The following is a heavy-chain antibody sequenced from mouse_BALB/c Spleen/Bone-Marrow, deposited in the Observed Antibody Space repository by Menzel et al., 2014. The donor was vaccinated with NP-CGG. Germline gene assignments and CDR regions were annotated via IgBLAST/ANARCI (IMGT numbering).Heavy chain of an antibody. D-gene: IGHD4-1*02. CDR1: GFTFSTYA. V-gene: IGHV5-6-5*01. J-gene: IGHJ2*01. CDR2: ISNGGST. Sequence: EVKLMESGGGLVKPGGSLKLSCAASGFTFSTYAMSWVRQTPEKRLEWVASISNGGSTYYQDSVKGRFTISRDNARNILYQQMSSLRSEDTAMYYCARAPQLLYYFDYWGQGTTLIVSS. CDR3: ARAPQLLYYFDY.